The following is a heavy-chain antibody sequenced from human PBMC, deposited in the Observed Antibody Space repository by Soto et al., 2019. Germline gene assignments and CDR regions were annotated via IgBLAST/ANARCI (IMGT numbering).Heavy chain of an antibody. CDR2: INHSGST. CDR3: ARVNSPVLPIMITFGGVVPNYMDV. D-gene: IGHD3-16*01. V-gene: IGHV4-34*01. CDR1: GGSFSGYY. Sequence: PSETLSLTCAVYGGSFSGYYWSWIRQPPGKGLEWIGEINHSGSTNYNPSLKSRVTISVDTSKNQFSLKLSSVTAADTAVYYCARVNSPVLPIMITFGGVVPNYMDVWGKGTTVTVSS. J-gene: IGHJ6*03.